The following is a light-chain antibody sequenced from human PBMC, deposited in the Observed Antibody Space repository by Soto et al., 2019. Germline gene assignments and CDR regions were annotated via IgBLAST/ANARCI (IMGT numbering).Light chain of an antibody. J-gene: IGLJ1*01. CDR2: SDN. CDR1: SSNIGSNY. Sequence: QSVLTQPPSASGTPGQKVTITCTGSSSNIGSNYVYWYQHLPGTAPKLLIFSDNERPSGVPERFSGSKSGTSASLAISGLRSEDEADYHCSTWDASLSGYVFGTGTKVTVL. V-gene: IGLV1-47*02. CDR3: STWDASLSGYV.